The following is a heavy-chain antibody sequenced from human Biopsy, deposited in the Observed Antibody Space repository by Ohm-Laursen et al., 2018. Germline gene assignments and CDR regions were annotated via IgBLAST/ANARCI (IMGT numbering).Heavy chain of an antibody. J-gene: IGHJ6*02. V-gene: IGHV4-59*02. D-gene: IGHD4-11*01. CDR1: GDSVTKYY. CDR2: IYYSVMT. CDR3: ARDSGILNYGNFKYYHYYGMDV. Sequence: TLSLTCTVSGDSVTKYYWSWIRQPPGKGMEWIGHIYYSVMTNYNPSLQSRVSISVDTSRNQVSLTLSSVTAADTAVYYCARDSGILNYGNFKYYHYYGMDVWGQGTKVTVSS.